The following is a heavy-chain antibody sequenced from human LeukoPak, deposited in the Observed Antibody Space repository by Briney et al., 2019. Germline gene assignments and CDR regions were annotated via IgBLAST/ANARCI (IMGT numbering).Heavy chain of an antibody. CDR1: GGSISSYY. Sequence: PSETLSLTCTVSGGSISSYYWSWIRQPPGKGLEWIGYIYHSGSTYYNPSLKSRVTISVDRSKNQFSLKLSSVTAADTAVYYCASEIAAAGSYYMDVWGKGTTVTVSS. V-gene: IGHV4-59*04. CDR2: IYHSGST. CDR3: ASEIAAAGSYYMDV. J-gene: IGHJ6*03. D-gene: IGHD6-13*01.